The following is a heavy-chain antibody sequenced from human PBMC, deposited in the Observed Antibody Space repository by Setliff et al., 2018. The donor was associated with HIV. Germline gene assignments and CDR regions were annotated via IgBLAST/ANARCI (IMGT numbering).Heavy chain of an antibody. CDR1: GGSISSGGYY. D-gene: IGHD1-26*01. CDR3: ARIVRWELVATSTFFYYYMDV. J-gene: IGHJ6*03. CDR2: IYYTGST. V-gene: IGHV4-30-4*08. Sequence: SETLSLTCTVSGGSISSGGYYWSWIRQLPGKGLECIGYIYYTGSTHHNPSLESRVATSVDTSKNQFSLKLSSVTAADTAVYYCARIVRWELVATSTFFYYYMDVWGKGTTVTVSS.